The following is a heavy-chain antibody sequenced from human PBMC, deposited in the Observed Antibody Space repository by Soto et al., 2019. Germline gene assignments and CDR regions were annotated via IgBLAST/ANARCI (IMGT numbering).Heavy chain of an antibody. CDR1: GFTFRSFT. D-gene: IGHD6-13*01. CDR3: TRDASRDSSARGWFDP. Sequence: NPGGSLRLSCAASGFTFRSFTMNWVLQAPGKGLEWVSTISSNSAYIYYTDALRGLFTISRDNAKNSLHLQMNSLRAEDTAVYYCTRDASRDSSARGWFDPWGPGTLVTVSS. V-gene: IGHV3-21*01. J-gene: IGHJ5*02. CDR2: ISSNSAYI.